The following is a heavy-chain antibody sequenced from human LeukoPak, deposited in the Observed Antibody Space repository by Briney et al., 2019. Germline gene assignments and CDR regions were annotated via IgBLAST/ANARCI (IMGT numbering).Heavy chain of an antibody. Sequence: ASVKVSCKASGYTFTSYGISWVRQAPGQGLEWMGWISAYNGNTNYAQKLQGRVTMTTDTATSTAYMERRSPRSDDRAVCDWAWGSYEGFDPWGQGTLVTGSS. CDR1: GYTFTSYG. V-gene: IGHV1-18*01. J-gene: IGHJ5*02. CDR3: AWGSYEGFDP. CDR2: ISAYNGNT. D-gene: IGHD1-26*01.